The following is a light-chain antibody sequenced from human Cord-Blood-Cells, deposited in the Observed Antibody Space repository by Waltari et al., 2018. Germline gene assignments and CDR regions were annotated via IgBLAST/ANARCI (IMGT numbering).Light chain of an antibody. CDR3: SSYTSSSTLV. V-gene: IGLV2-14*01. Sequence: QSALTQPASVSGSPGQSITISCTGTRRDGGGYNYVSWYQHHPGKAPKLMIYEVSNRPPGVSNRFSGSKTGNTASLTISGLQAEDEADYYCSSYTSSSTLVFGGGTKLTVL. J-gene: IGLJ2*01. CDR2: EVS. CDR1: RRDGGGYNY.